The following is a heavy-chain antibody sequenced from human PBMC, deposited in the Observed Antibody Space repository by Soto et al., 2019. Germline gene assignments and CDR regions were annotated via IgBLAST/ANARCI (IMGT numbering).Heavy chain of an antibody. CDR3: ARSEWYCSSSLSYRFDP. Sequence: SETLSLTCTVSGGSISSYYWSWIRQPPGKGLEWIGYIYYSGSTNYNPSLKSRVTISVDTSKNQFSLKLSSVTAADTAVYYCARSEWYCSSSLSYRFDPWGQGTLVTVSS. CDR2: IYYSGST. D-gene: IGHD6-6*01. J-gene: IGHJ5*02. CDR1: GGSISSYY. V-gene: IGHV4-59*01.